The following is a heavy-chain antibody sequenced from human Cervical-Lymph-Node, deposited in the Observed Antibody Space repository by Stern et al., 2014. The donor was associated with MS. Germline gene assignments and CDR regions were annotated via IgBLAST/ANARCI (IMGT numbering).Heavy chain of an antibody. D-gene: IGHD1-26*01. CDR3: ARDRQWEISGPSDY. V-gene: IGHV3-74*01. Sequence: EMQLVESGGGLVQRGGSLRLSCAASGFTFTTYWMHWVRQVPGKGLVWVARINTDASRTSYADSVKGRFTIARDNAKDTLYLQMDSLRADDTAVYYCARDRQWEISGPSDYWGPGTLVTVSS. CDR1: GFTFTTYW. J-gene: IGHJ4*02. CDR2: INTDASRT.